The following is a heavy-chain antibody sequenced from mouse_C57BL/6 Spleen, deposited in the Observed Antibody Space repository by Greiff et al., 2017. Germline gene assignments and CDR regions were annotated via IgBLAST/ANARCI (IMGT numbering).Heavy chain of an antibody. Sequence: QVQLQQSGAELVRPGASVTLSCKASGYTFTDYEMHWVKQTPVHGLEWIGAIDPETGGTAYTQKFKGKAILTADKSSSTGYMELRSLTSGDSAVYYCACCGEAYWGQGTTLPGSP. V-gene: IGHV1-15*01. CDR3: ACCGEAY. CDR1: GYTFTDYE. D-gene: IGHD3-2*02. CDR2: IDPETGGT. J-gene: IGHJ2*01.